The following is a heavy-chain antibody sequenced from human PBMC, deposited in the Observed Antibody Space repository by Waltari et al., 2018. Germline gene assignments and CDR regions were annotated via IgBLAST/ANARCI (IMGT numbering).Heavy chain of an antibody. CDR2: IYHAGDT. V-gene: IGHV4-38-2*01. CDR3: SRQVLGYCTSAACRRLES. CDR1: GYSINSGYY. D-gene: IGHD2-2*03. Sequence: QVQLQESGPGLVKPSETLSLPCDVSGYSINSGYYWGWIRQAPGKGLEWIATIYHAGDTFYNPSLKSRVTISMDTSKNQFSLKLNSVTAADTAVYFCSRQVLGYCTSAACRRLESWGQGTLVTVSS. J-gene: IGHJ4*02.